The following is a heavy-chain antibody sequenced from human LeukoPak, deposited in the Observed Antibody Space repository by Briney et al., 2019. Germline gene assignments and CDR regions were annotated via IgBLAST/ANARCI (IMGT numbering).Heavy chain of an antibody. J-gene: IGHJ4*02. CDR3: AKPATVALTGSPLDY. D-gene: IGHD7-27*01. V-gene: IGHV3-30*18. CDR2: ISNDGSNK. CDR1: GFIFSAYG. Sequence: GGSLRLSCAASGFIFSAYGMHWLRLPPGKGLEWVALISNDGSNKYYAESVKGRFTISRDNSKNTLFLQMESLRAEDTAVYYCAKPATVALTGSPLDYWGQGTLVPVSS.